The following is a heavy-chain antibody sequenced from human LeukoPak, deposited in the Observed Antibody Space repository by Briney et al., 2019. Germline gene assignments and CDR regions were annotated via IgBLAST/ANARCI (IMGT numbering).Heavy chain of an antibody. CDR2: TYYSGST. Sequence: SETLSLTCTVSGGSISSYYWSWIRQPPGKGLEWIGYTYYSGSTNYNPSLKSRVTISVDTSKNQFSLKLSSVTAADTAAYYCARCPYYLYYYMDVWGKGTTVTVSS. CDR3: ARCPYYLYYYMDV. CDR1: GGSISSYY. J-gene: IGHJ6*03. V-gene: IGHV4-59*01. D-gene: IGHD2-21*01.